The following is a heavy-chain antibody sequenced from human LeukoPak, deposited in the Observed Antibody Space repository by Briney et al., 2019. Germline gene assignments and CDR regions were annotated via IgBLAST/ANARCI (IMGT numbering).Heavy chain of an antibody. D-gene: IGHD2-15*01. J-gene: IGHJ4*02. CDR1: GFTVSSNY. CDR2: IGYGGSHT. CDR3: AKEKKSGGWPLDY. V-gene: IGHV3-23*01. Sequence: GGSLRLSCAASGFTVSSNYMTWVRQAPGKGLEWVAGIGYGGSHTYYADSVTGRFTISRDNSKNTMSLQMNSLRADDTAVYYCAKEKKSGGWPLDYWGQGALVTVSS.